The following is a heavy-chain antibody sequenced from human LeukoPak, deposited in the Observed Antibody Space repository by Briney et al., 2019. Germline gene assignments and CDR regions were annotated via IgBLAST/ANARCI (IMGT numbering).Heavy chain of an antibody. Sequence: GGSLRLSCAASGFTVSNDYINWVRQPPGKGLEWVSILYSGGDTSYADSVKGRFSISRDNSKNTVYLQMNSLRADDTAIYYCTRVPGGRYYDSSGYPRQGAFDLWGQGTMVAVSS. CDR2: LYSGGDT. D-gene: IGHD3-22*01. J-gene: IGHJ3*01. CDR1: GFTVSNDY. CDR3: TRVPGGRYYDSSGYPRQGAFDL. V-gene: IGHV3-66*01.